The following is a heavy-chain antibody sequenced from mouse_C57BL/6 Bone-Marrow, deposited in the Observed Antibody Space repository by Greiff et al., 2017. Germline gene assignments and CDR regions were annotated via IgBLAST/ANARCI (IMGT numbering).Heavy chain of an antibody. CDR3: ARTLDAMDY. CDR2: IDPSDSYT. Sequence: QVQLQQPGAELVKPGASVKLSCKASGYTFTSYWMQWVKQRPGQGLEWIGGIDPSDSYTNYNQKFKGKATLTVDPSSSTAYMQLSSLTSEDSAVYYCARTLDAMDYWGQGTSVTVSS. CDR1: GYTFTSYW. J-gene: IGHJ4*01. V-gene: IGHV1-50*01.